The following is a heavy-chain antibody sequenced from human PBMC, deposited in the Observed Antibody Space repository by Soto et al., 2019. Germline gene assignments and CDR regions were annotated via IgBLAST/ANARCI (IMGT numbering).Heavy chain of an antibody. CDR1: GGTFSSYA. J-gene: IGHJ6*02. D-gene: IGHD6-13*01. CDR2: IIPIFGTA. CDR3: ARDRTAAGRYYCYYYGMDV. V-gene: IGHV1-69*01. Sequence: QVQLVQSGAEVKKPGSSVKVSCKASGGTFSSYAISWVRQAPGQGLEWMGGIIPIFGTANYAQKVQGRVTITADESTSTAYMELSSLRSEDTAVYYCARDRTAAGRYYCYYYGMDVWGQGTTVTVSS.